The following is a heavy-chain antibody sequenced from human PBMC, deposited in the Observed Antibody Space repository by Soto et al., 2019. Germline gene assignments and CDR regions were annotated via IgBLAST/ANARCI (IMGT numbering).Heavy chain of an antibody. CDR2: IIPILGIA. J-gene: IGHJ3*02. CDR3: ATKQASRYCSGGSCLKDAFDI. D-gene: IGHD2-15*01. V-gene: IGHV1-69*02. Sequence: SVKVSCKASGGTFSSYTISWVRQAPGQGLERMGRIIPILGIANYAQKFQGRVTITADKSTSTAYMELSSLRSEDTAVYYCATKQASRYCSGGSCLKDAFDIWGQGTMVTVSS. CDR1: GGTFSSYT.